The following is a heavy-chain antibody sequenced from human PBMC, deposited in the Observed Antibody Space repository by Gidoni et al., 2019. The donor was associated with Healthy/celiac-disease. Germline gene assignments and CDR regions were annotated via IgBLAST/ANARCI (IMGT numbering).Heavy chain of an antibody. Sequence: QVQLVQSGAEVKKPGASGKVSCKASGYTFTSYYMHWVRQAPGQGLEWMGIINPSGGSTSYAQKFQGRVTMTRDTSTSTVYMELSSLRSEDTAVYYCARNGLSNPPDYWGQGTLVTVSS. CDR2: INPSGGST. J-gene: IGHJ4*02. D-gene: IGHD3-16*02. CDR1: GYTFTSYY. V-gene: IGHV1-46*01. CDR3: ARNGLSNPPDY.